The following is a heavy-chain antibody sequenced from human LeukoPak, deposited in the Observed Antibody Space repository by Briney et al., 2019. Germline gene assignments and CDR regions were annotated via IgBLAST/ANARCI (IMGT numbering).Heavy chain of an antibody. V-gene: IGHV4-59*12. CDR2: IYYSGCT. J-gene: IGHJ3*02. Sequence: SETLSLTCTVSGGSISSYYWSWIRQPPGKGLEWIGYIYYSGCTNYNPSLKSRVTISVDTSKNQFSLKLSSVTAADTAVYYCARERQWLVPGGAFDIWGQGTMVTVSS. D-gene: IGHD6-19*01. CDR3: ARERQWLVPGGAFDI. CDR1: GGSISSYY.